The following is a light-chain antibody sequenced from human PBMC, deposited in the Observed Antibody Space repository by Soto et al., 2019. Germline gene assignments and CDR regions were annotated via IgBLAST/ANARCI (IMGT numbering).Light chain of an antibody. CDR2: GAS. CDR3: QQYGSSAYT. J-gene: IGKJ2*01. CDR1: QSVSSSD. Sequence: EIVLTQSPRTLSLSPGERATLSCRASQSVSSSDLAWYQQKPGQAPRLIIYGASDSATGIPDRFSGSGSGTDFTLTISRLEPEDFAVYYCQQYGSSAYTFGQGTKLDIK. V-gene: IGKV3-20*01.